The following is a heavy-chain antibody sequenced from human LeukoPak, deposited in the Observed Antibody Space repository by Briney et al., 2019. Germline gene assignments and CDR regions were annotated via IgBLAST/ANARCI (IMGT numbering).Heavy chain of an antibody. V-gene: IGHV3-48*04. CDR3: ARHPDSYSSSWYY. CDR2: ISSSGSTI. J-gene: IGHJ4*02. Sequence: GGSLRLSCAASGFTFSTHWMSWVRQAPGKGLEWVSYISSSGSTIYYADSVKGRFTISRDNAKNSLYLQMNSLRAEDTAVYYCARHPDSYSSSWYYWGQGTLVTVSS. CDR1: GFTFSTHW. D-gene: IGHD6-13*01.